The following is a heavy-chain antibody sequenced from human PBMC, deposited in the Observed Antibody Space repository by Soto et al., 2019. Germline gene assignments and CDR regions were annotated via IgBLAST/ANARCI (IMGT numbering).Heavy chain of an antibody. CDR2: INEDGSGK. J-gene: IGHJ4*02. V-gene: IGHV3-7*03. CDR1: GFTFSSCW. CDR3: ARDRDDYGDSGGRGSDS. D-gene: IGHD4-17*01. Sequence: GGSLRLSCEASGFTFSSCWMSWVRQAPGKGLEWVANINEDGSGKYYVDSVKGRFTISRDNARNSLYLQMNSLRAEDTAVYYCARDRDDYGDSGGRGSDSWGQGTLVTVSS.